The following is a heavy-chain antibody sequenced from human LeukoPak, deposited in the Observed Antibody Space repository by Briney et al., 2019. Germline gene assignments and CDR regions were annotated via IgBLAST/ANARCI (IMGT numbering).Heavy chain of an antibody. CDR2: ISGSGGST. Sequence: RGSLRLSCAASGFTFSSYAMSWVRQAPGKGLEWVSAISGSGGSTYYADSVKGRFTISRDNSKNTLYLQMNSLRAEDTAVYYCAQAGPRITMVRGATFIDYWGQGTLVTVSS. J-gene: IGHJ4*02. CDR3: AQAGPRITMVRGATFIDY. CDR1: GFTFSSYA. V-gene: IGHV3-23*01. D-gene: IGHD3-10*01.